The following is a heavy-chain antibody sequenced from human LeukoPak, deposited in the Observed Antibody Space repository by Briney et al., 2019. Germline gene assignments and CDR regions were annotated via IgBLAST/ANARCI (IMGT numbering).Heavy chain of an antibody. CDR3: ARLYLYYYDSSGYYADY. Sequence: SETLSLTCAVYGGSFSGYYWSWIRQPPGKGLEWIGEINHSGSTNYNPSLKSRVTISVDTSKNQFSLKLSSVTAADTAVYYCARLYLYYYDSSGYYADYWGQGTLVTVSS. D-gene: IGHD3-22*01. CDR2: INHSGST. J-gene: IGHJ4*02. CDR1: GGSFSGYY. V-gene: IGHV4-34*01.